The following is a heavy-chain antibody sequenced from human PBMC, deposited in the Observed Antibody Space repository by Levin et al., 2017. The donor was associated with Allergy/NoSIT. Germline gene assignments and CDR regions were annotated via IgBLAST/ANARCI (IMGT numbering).Heavy chain of an antibody. D-gene: IGHD6-13*01. CDR1: GFTFSSYG. CDR2: IWNDGSNK. J-gene: IGHJ4*02. CDR3: ARDPGYSSSWVGSDNVYYFDY. V-gene: IGHV3-33*01. Sequence: TGGSLRLSCAASGFTFSSYGMHWVRQAPGKGLEWVAVIWNDGSNKYYADSVKGRFTISRDNSKNTLYLQMNSLRAEDTAVYYCARDPGYSSSWVGSDNVYYFDYWGQGTLVTVSS.